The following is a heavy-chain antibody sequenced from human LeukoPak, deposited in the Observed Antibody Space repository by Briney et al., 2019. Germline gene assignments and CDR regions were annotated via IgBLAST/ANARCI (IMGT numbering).Heavy chain of an antibody. CDR3: ARDWSMVRGVIKGFDY. CDR2: IYYSGST. J-gene: IGHJ4*02. V-gene: IGHV4-59*12. Sequence: SETLSLTCTVSGGSISSYYWSWIRQPPGKGLEWIGYIYYSGSTNYNPSLKSRVTISVDTSKNQFSLKLSSVTAADTAVYYCARDWSMVRGVIKGFDYWGQGTLVTVSS. CDR1: GGSISSYY. D-gene: IGHD3-10*01.